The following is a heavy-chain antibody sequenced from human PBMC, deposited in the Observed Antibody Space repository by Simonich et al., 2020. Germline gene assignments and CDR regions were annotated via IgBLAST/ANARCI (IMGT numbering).Heavy chain of an antibody. CDR1: GFTFSSYW. Sequence: EVQLVESGGGLVQPGGSLRLSCAASGFTFSSYWMSWVRQAPVKGRGWVANKKQDGSEKYYRDSVKGRVTSSRDNAKNSLYLQMNSLRAEDTAVYYCARFRGRYFDWLFDYWGQGTLVTVSS. J-gene: IGHJ4*02. CDR2: KKQDGSEK. D-gene: IGHD3-9*01. CDR3: ARFRGRYFDWLFDY. V-gene: IGHV3-7*01.